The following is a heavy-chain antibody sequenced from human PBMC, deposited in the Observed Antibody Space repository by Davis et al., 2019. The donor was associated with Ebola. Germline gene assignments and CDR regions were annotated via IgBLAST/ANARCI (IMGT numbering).Heavy chain of an antibody. Sequence: PGGSLRLSCAASGFTFSSYSMNWVRQAPGKGLEWVSSISSSSSYIYYADSVKGRFTISRDNAKNSLYLQMNSLRAEDTAVYYCARDPTYSGSYGQGDYWGQGTLVTVSS. J-gene: IGHJ4*02. V-gene: IGHV3-21*01. CDR1: GFTFSSYS. D-gene: IGHD1-26*01. CDR2: ISSSSSYI. CDR3: ARDPTYSGSYGQGDY.